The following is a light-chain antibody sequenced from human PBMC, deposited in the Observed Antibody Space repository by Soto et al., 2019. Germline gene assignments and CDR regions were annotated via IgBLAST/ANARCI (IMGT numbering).Light chain of an antibody. J-gene: IGKJ5*01. V-gene: IGKV3-11*01. Sequence: EVVLTQSPATLSLSPAERATLSCTARQSVSSYLAWYQQKPGQATRLLIYDASNRATGIPARFSGSGSGTDFTLTISSLEPEDFAVYYCQQRSNWHPITFGQGTRLEIK. CDR1: QSVSSY. CDR2: DAS. CDR3: QQRSNWHPIT.